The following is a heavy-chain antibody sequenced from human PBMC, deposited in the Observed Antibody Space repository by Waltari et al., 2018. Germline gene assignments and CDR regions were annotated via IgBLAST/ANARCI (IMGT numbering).Heavy chain of an antibody. J-gene: IGHJ6*03. D-gene: IGHD3-10*01. Sequence: QVQLVQSGAEVKKPGSSVKVSCKASGGTFSSYAISWVRQAPGQGLEWMGGIIPICGTANYAQKFQGRVTITADESTSTAYMELSSLRSEDTAVYYCATASSARGDYYYYYYMDVWGKGTTVTISS. CDR3: ATASSARGDYYYYYYMDV. V-gene: IGHV1-69*12. CDR1: GGTFSSYA. CDR2: IIPICGTA.